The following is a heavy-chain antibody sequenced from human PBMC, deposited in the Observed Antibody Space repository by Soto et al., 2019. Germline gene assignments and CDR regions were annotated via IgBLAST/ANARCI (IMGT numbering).Heavy chain of an antibody. CDR1: GYTFTDAW. J-gene: IGHJ4*02. CDR2: VYPGDSQT. V-gene: IGHV5-51*01. CDR3: ARQKGY. Sequence: WESLKISCKASGYTFTDAWIGWVRQMPGKGLEWMGIVYPGDSQTRYNPSFQGQITISADKSITTAYLQWTSLKASDSAMYYCARQKGYWGQGTLVTVSS.